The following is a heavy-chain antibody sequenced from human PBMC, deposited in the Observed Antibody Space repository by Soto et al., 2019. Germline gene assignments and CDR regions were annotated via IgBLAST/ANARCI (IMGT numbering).Heavy chain of an antibody. J-gene: IGHJ4*02. V-gene: IGHV3-48*01. D-gene: IGHD3-22*01. CDR2: ISSSSTI. CDR3: ARDYDSSGYPRYYFDY. Sequence: GGSLRLSCAASGFTFSRHNMNWVRQAPGKGLEWLSYISSSSTIFYADSVKGRFTISRDNAKNSVYLQMNSLRAEDTAVYYCARDYDSSGYPRYYFDYWGQGTLVTVSS. CDR1: GFTFSRHN.